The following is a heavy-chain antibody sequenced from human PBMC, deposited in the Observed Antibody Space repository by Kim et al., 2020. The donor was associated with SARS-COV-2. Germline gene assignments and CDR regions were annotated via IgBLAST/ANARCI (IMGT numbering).Heavy chain of an antibody. Sequence: GGSLRLSCAASGFTFTNYSMNWIRQAPGKGLEHISYISPTGSRVYHGHSVKGRFTVSRDNAKNTLYLHMNSLSAEDTGVYYCARLELTSFMDYWGQ. CDR1: GFTFTNYS. J-gene: IGHJ4*02. CDR2: ISPTGSRV. CDR3: ARLELTSFMDY. D-gene: IGHD3-10*01. V-gene: IGHV3-11*04.